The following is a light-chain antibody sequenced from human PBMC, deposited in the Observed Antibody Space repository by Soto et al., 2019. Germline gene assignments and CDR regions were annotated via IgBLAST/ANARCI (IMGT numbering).Light chain of an antibody. J-gene: IGKJ4*01. CDR3: QQPNAYPLT. CDR1: QGISTY. Sequence: DIPLTQSPSLLSASVGDRVTITCRASQGISTYLAWYQQTSGKAPKLLISAASTLQRGVPSRFSGSRSETQLPLTVSSLQPEDFAPYYCQQPNAYPLTFGGGTRVEIK. CDR2: AAS. V-gene: IGKV1-9*01.